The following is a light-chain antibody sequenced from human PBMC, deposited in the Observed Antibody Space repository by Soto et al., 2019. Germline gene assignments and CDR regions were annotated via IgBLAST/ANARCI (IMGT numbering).Light chain of an antibody. CDR2: GAS. V-gene: IGKV3-15*01. Sequence: EIVMTQSPSTLSASVGDRVTLSCRASRTVHSNVAWYQHKPGQAPRLLIYGASFRATGMPARFSGSGFGTEFTLTISSLQSEDFAVYYCQQYNNWPRTFGQGTKVDIK. J-gene: IGKJ1*01. CDR3: QQYNNWPRT. CDR1: RTVHSN.